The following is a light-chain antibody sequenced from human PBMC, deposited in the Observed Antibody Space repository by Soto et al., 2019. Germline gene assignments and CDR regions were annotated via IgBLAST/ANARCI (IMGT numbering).Light chain of an antibody. CDR1: SSDVGVYNY. J-gene: IGLJ1*01. V-gene: IGLV2-14*01. CDR2: EVS. Sequence: QSVLTQPASVSGSPGQSITISCTGTSSDVGVYNYVSWYQQHPGKAPKLMIYEVSNRPSGVSNRFSGSKSGNTASLTISGLQAEDEADYYCSSHTSSSTLYVFGTGTKVTV. CDR3: SSHTSSSTLYV.